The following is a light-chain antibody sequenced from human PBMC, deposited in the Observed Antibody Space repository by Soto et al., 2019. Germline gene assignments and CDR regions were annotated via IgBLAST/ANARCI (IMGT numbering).Light chain of an antibody. CDR3: SSYTSSSTVV. CDR2: EVS. Sequence: QSVLTQPASVSGSPGQSITISCTGTSSDVGGYNYVSWYQQHPGKAPKLMIYEVSNRPSGVSNRFSGSNSGNTASLTISGLQAEDEADYYCSSYTSSSTVVFGGGTKLAAL. J-gene: IGLJ2*01. CDR1: SSDVGGYNY. V-gene: IGLV2-14*01.